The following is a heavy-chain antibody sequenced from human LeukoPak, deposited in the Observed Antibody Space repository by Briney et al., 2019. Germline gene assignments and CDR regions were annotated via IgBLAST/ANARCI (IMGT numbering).Heavy chain of an antibody. V-gene: IGHV3-30-3*01. CDR2: ISYDGSNK. CDR1: GFTFSSYA. Sequence: GGSLRLSCAASGFTFSSYAMHWVRQAPGKGLEWVAVISYDGSNKYYADSVKGRFTISRDNSKNTQYLQMNSLRAEDTAVYYCARDTLPFYDSSGYYFLPDYWGQGTLVTVSS. D-gene: IGHD3-22*01. J-gene: IGHJ4*02. CDR3: ARDTLPFYDSSGYYFLPDY.